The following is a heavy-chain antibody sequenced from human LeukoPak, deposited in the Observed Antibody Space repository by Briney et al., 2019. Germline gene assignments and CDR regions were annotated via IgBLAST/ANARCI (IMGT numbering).Heavy chain of an antibody. D-gene: IGHD5/OR15-5a*01. CDR1: GYTFTSYG. Sequence: ASVKVSCKASGYTFTSYGISWVRQAPGQGLEWMGWISAYNGNTNYAQNLQGRVTMTTDTSTSTAYMELRSLRSDDTAVYYCARDWVSTPHLDYWGQGTLVTVSS. J-gene: IGHJ4*02. CDR2: ISAYNGNT. V-gene: IGHV1-18*01. CDR3: ARDWVSTPHLDY.